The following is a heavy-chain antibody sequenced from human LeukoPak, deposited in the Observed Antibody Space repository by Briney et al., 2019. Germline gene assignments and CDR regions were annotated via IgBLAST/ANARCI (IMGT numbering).Heavy chain of an antibody. V-gene: IGHV4-31*03. Sequence: SETLSLTCSVSGDSMSSGGYLWTWMRQHPGKGLEWIGYIFWGSYYSPSLQSRLTISVDTSQKQFSLKMSSVTAADTAVYYCARQRPGFVGATFFDYWGQGTLVTVSS. CDR2: IFWGS. CDR1: GDSMSSGGYL. J-gene: IGHJ4*02. CDR3: ARQRPGFVGATFFDY. D-gene: IGHD1-26*01.